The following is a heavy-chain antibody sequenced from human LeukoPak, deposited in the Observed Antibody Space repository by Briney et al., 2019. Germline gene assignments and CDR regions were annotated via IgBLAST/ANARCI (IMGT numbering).Heavy chain of an antibody. J-gene: IGHJ4*02. D-gene: IGHD6-19*01. CDR2: INSDGSST. CDR1: GFTFSSYW. V-gene: IGHV3-74*01. CDR3: ARDYQWLVRDTKTRGLDY. Sequence: GGSLRLSCAASGFTFSSYWMHWVRQAPGKGLVWVSRINSDGSSTSYADSVKGRFTISRDNAKNTLYLQMNSLRAEDTAVYYCARDYQWLVRDTKTRGLDYWGQGTLVTVSS.